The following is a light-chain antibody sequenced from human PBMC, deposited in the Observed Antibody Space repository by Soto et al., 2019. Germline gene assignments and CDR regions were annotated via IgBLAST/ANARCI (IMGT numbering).Light chain of an antibody. V-gene: IGKV3-11*01. Sequence: EIVLTQSPATLSLSPGERATLSCRASQSVSSYLAWYQQKPGQAPRHLIYDASNRATGIPARFSGSGSGTDFSLTISSLGPEDFAVYYCQQRSRWPLFTFGPGTKVDIK. CDR2: DAS. J-gene: IGKJ3*01. CDR1: QSVSSY. CDR3: QQRSRWPLFT.